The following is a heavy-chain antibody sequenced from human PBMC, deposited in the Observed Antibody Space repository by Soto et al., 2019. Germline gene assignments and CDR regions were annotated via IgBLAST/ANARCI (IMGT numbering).Heavy chain of an antibody. J-gene: IGHJ6*03. CDR2: INDSGNI. V-gene: IGHV4-34*01. D-gene: IGHD3-10*01. CDR1: GGSFSGYQ. Sequence: QVQLQQWGAGLLKPSETLSLTCAVYGGSFSGYQWSWIRQTPGKGLEWIGEINDSGNINYNPSLKSRVNIFLGTPKEPIFLKLRSVTAADPAVYYCARGLILWFGELSRRGGYYYYMDVWGKGTTVIVSS. CDR3: ARGLILWFGELSRRGGYYYYMDV.